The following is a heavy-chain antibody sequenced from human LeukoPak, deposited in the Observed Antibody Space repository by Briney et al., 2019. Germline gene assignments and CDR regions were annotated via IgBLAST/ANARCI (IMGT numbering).Heavy chain of an antibody. J-gene: IGHJ4*02. CDR2: IWYNGNNK. Sequence: GRSLRLSCAASGFTFSSYGMHWVRQAPGKGLEWVAVIWYNGNNKYYADSVKGRFTISRDNSKNTLYLQMNSLRAEDTAVYYCAPTIFGAVAGSNPVDYWGQGTLVTVSS. CDR3: APTIFGAVAGSNPVDY. CDR1: GFTFSSYG. V-gene: IGHV3-33*01. D-gene: IGHD6-19*01.